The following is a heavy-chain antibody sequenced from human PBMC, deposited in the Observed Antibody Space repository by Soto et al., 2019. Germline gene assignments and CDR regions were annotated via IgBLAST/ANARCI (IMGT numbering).Heavy chain of an antibody. CDR3: ARHGYSEKDILTGDYPHYYFDY. D-gene: IGHD3-9*01. V-gene: IGHV4-59*08. CDR2: IYYSGST. Sequence: SEPLSLTCTVSGGSISSYYWSWIRQRPGKGLEWIGYIYYSGSTNYNPSLKSRVTISVDTSKNQFSLKLSSVTAADTAVYYCARHGYSEKDILTGDYPHYYFDYWGQGTLVTVSS. J-gene: IGHJ4*01. CDR1: GGSISSYY.